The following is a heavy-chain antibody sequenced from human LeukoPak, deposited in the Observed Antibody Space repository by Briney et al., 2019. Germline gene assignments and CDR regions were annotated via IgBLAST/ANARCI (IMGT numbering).Heavy chain of an antibody. J-gene: IGHJ4*02. CDR1: GVTVSSNY. CDR2: ILYDGSNK. CDR3: ATRGTYYDSSGYYYGY. V-gene: IGHV3-30*03. Sequence: PGGSLRLSCAASGVTVSSNYMSWVRQAPGKGLEWVAVILYDGSNKYYADSVKGRFTISRDNSKNTLHLQMNSLRAEDTAVYYCATRGTYYDSSGYYYGYWGQGTLVTVSS. D-gene: IGHD3-22*01.